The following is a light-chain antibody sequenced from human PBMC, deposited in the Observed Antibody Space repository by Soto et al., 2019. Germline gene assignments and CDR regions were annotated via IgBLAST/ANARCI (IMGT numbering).Light chain of an antibody. V-gene: IGKV3-15*01. CDR2: GAS. CDR3: QQYGSSGT. J-gene: IGKJ1*01. Sequence: EVVMTQSPATLSVSPGERATLSCRASQSVSSNLVWYQQKPGQAPRLLTYGASTRATGIPARFSGSGSGTDFTLTISRLEPEDFAVYYCQQYGSSGTFGQGTKVDIK. CDR1: QSVSSN.